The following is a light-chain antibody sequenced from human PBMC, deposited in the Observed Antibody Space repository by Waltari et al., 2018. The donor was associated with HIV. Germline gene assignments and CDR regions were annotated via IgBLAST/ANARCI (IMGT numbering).Light chain of an antibody. CDR2: LTS. CDR1: QSLLHNNRYHF. Sequence: IVMTQSTLSLPVTSGAPASISSRSNQSLLHNNRYHFLDWYFQKPGQSPQLLIYLTSFRASGVPDRFSGSGSGTDFTLKISRVEAEDVGVYFCIQSLQIPFIFGQGTRLETK. J-gene: IGKJ5*01. CDR3: IQSLQIPFI. V-gene: IGKV2-28*01.